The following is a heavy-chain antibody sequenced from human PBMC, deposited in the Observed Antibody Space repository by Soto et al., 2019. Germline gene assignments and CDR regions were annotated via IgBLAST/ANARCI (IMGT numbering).Heavy chain of an antibody. CDR1: GYTFTGHY. J-gene: IGHJ4*02. Sequence: AASVKVSCKASGYTFTGHYIHWVRQAPEQGPEWMGEIGPESGATRYAQKFQGRVTMTRDTSITTVYMELKNLGPDDTAVYYCGRGRSGQIVVFYWGQGTPVTVSS. V-gene: IGHV1-2*02. CDR2: IGPESGAT. D-gene: IGHD1-26*01. CDR3: GRGRSGQIVVFY.